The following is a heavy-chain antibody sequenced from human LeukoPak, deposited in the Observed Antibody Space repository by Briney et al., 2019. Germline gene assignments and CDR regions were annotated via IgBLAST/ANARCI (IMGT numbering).Heavy chain of an antibody. CDR2: IYYSGST. Sequence: SETLSLTCTVSGGSISSYYWSWIRQPPGKGLEWIGYIYYSGSTNYNPSLKSRVTISVDTSKNQFSLKLSSVTASDTAVYYCARVGVRYSKGAFDIWGQGTMVTVSS. V-gene: IGHV4-59*01. CDR3: ARVGVRYSKGAFDI. CDR1: GGSISSYY. D-gene: IGHD3-9*01. J-gene: IGHJ3*02.